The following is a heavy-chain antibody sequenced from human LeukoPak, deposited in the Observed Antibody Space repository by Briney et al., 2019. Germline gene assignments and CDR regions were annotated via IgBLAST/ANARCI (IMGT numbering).Heavy chain of an antibody. J-gene: IGHJ4*02. Sequence: GGSLRLSCAASGFTVSSNYMSWVRQAPGKGLEWVSVIYSGGSTYYADSVKGRFTISRDNSKNTLYLQMNSLRAEDTAMYYCAKDPLYYDFWSGYPLWGQGTLVTVSS. V-gene: IGHV3-66*01. CDR3: AKDPLYYDFWSGYPL. D-gene: IGHD3-3*01. CDR2: IYSGGST. CDR1: GFTVSSNY.